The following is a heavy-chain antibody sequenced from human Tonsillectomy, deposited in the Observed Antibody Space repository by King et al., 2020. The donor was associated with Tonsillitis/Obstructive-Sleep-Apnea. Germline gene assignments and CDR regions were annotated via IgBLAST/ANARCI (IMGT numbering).Heavy chain of an antibody. V-gene: IGHV5-51*01. D-gene: IGHD2-2*01. J-gene: IGHJ4*02. CDR1: GYSFTSYW. CDR3: ARGVGGDIVVVPAAATVFDN. Sequence: QLVQSGAEVKKPGESLKISCKGSGYSFTSYWIGWVRQMPGKGLEWMGIIYPGDSDTRYSPSFQGQVTISADKSISTAYLQWSSLKASDTAMYYCARGVGGDIVVVPAAATVFDNWGQGTLVTVSS. CDR2: IYPGDSDT.